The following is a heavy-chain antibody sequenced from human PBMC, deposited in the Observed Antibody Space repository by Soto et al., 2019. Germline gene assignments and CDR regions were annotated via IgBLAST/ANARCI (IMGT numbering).Heavy chain of an antibody. CDR3: AKGKLTVTGGLDY. CDR1: GGSLSGYY. CDR2: INDSGST. D-gene: IGHD4-4*01. V-gene: IGHV4-34*01. Sequence: QVQLQQWGAGLLKPSETLSLTCAVYGGSLSGYYWSWIRQSPGKGLEWIGEINDSGSTNYSPSLKSRVSMSVDTSKNHFSLNLVSVTAAYTAGYYCAKGKLTVTGGLDYWCQGTLVTVSS. J-gene: IGHJ4*02.